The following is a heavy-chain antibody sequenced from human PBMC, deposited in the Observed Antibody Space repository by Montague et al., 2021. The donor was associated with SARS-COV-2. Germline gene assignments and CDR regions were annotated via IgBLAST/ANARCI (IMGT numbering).Heavy chain of an antibody. V-gene: IGHV4-38-2*02. Sequence: SETLSLTCTVSGYSISSGYYWGWIRKLPGKGLERIGSIYHSGTTYYNPSLKSRVTISVDTSKNQFSLKMYSVTAADTAQFYCARDRTFRDGYLDAFEIWGQGTMVTVSS. J-gene: IGHJ3*02. D-gene: IGHD5-24*01. CDR3: ARDRTFRDGYLDAFEI. CDR2: IYHSGTT. CDR1: GYSISSGYY.